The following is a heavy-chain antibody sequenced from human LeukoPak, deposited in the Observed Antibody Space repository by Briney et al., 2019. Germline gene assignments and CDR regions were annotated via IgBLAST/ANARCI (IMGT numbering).Heavy chain of an antibody. V-gene: IGHV3-21*01. D-gene: IGHD2-2*01. CDR2: ISSSSSYI. Sequence: NPGGSLRLSCAASGFTFSSYSMNWVRQAPGKGLEWVSSISSSSSYIYYADSVKGRFTISRDNAKNSLYLQMNSLRAEDTAVYYCASGSSSNGGFDYWGQGTLVTVSS. J-gene: IGHJ4*02. CDR1: GFTFSSYS. CDR3: ASGSSSNGGFDY.